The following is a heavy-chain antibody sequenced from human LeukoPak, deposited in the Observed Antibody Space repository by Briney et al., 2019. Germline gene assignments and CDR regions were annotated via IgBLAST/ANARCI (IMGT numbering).Heavy chain of an antibody. D-gene: IGHD6-13*01. J-gene: IGHJ3*02. CDR3: ARDSSSSWNWTEWGSGAFDI. Sequence: PSETLSLTCTVSGGSISSYYWSWIRQPPGKGLEWIGYIYYSGSTNYSPSLKSRVTISVDTSKNQFSLKLSSVTAADTAVYYCARDSSSSWNWTEWGSGAFDIWGQGTMVTVSS. V-gene: IGHV4-59*01. CDR1: GGSISSYY. CDR2: IYYSGST.